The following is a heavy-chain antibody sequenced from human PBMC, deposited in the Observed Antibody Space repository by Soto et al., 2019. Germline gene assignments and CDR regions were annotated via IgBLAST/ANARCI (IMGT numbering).Heavy chain of an antibody. CDR3: ARGVSSSWYPKTKSWFDP. CDR2: MNPNSGNT. J-gene: IGHJ5*02. D-gene: IGHD6-13*01. Sequence: ASVKVSCKASGYTFTSYDINWVRQATGQGLEWMGWMNPNSGNTGYAQKFQGRVTMTRNTSISTAYMELSSLRSEDTAVYYCARGVSSSWYPKTKSWFDPWGQGTLVTVSS. V-gene: IGHV1-8*01. CDR1: GYTFTSYD.